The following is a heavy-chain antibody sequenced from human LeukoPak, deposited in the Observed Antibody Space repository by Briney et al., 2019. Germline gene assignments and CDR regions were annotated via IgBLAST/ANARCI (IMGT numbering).Heavy chain of an antibody. V-gene: IGHV1-2*02. Sequence: GASVKVSCKASGYTFTGYYMHWVRQAPGQGLEWMGWINPNSGGTNYAQKFQGRVTMTRDTSISTAYMELSRLRSDDTAVYYCARDQTVWGRSDYYVMDVWGQGTTVTVSS. CDR1: GYTFTGYY. CDR3: ARDQTVWGRSDYYVMDV. D-gene: IGHD4-17*01. CDR2: INPNSGGT. J-gene: IGHJ6*02.